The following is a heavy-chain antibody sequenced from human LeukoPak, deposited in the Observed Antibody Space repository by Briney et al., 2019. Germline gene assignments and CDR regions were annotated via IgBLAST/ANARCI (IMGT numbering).Heavy chain of an antibody. CDR3: ARENSSSSFDY. CDR2: IFTSRST. J-gene: IGHJ4*02. V-gene: IGHV4-61*02. D-gene: IGHD6-6*01. Sequence: PSETLSLTCTVSGASISSGSYYWSWIRQPAGKGLEWIGRIFTSRSTNYNSSLKSRVTISVDTSKNQFSLELTSATAADTAVYYCARENSSSSFDYWGQGTLVTVSS. CDR1: GASISSGSYY.